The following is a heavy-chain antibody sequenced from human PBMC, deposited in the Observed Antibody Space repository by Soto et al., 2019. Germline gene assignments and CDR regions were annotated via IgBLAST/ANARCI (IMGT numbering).Heavy chain of an antibody. Sequence: GGSLRLSCAASGFTFNNYAMSWVRQAPGKGLEWVSSIGGRGATYYADSVRGRFTISRDNSNNTLYLQMNGLRVGDTAVYYCAKDVVSQWLALGLICGQGTVVTVSS. V-gene: IGHV3-23*01. CDR2: IGGRGAT. D-gene: IGHD6-19*01. CDR1: GFTFNNYA. CDR3: AKDVVSQWLALGLI. J-gene: IGHJ3*02.